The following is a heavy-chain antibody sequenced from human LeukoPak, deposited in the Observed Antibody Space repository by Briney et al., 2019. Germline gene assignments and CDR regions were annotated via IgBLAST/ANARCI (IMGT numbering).Heavy chain of an antibody. V-gene: IGHV4-61*02. D-gene: IGHD3-3*01. Sequence: SQTLSLTCTVSGASISSGSYFWTWVRQPAGKALEWIGRFHTSEGTNYNPSLESRATVSVDTSKNQFSLQLTSVTAAGTAVYYCASTVFGVTYNWLDPWGQGTLVTVSS. J-gene: IGHJ5*02. CDR2: FHTSEGT. CDR3: ASTVFGVTYNWLDP. CDR1: GASISSGSYF.